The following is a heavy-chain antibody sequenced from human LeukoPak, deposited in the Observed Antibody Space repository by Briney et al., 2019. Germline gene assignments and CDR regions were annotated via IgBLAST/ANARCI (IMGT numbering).Heavy chain of an antibody. CDR2: IIPILGIA. CDR3: ARGEMATINAFDI. Sequence: SVKVSCKASGGTSSSYAISWVRQAPGQGLEWMGRIIPILGIANYAQKFQGRVTITADKSTSTAYMELSSLRSEDTAVYYCARGEMATINAFDIWGQGTMVTVSS. D-gene: IGHD5-24*01. J-gene: IGHJ3*02. CDR1: GGTSSSYA. V-gene: IGHV1-69*04.